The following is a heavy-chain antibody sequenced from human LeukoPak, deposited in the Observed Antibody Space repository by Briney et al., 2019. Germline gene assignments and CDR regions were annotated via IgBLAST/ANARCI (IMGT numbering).Heavy chain of an antibody. CDR2: SYYSGST. CDR1: GGSISSYY. Sequence: PSETLSLTCTVSGGSISSYYWSWIRQPPGKGPEWIGYSYYSGSTTPHPSLKSRVTISVDTSKNQFSLRLRSVTATDTAVYYCARHGGSGSFDYWGQGTLVTVSS. V-gene: IGHV4-59*08. D-gene: IGHD3-3*01. CDR3: ARHGGSGSFDY. J-gene: IGHJ4*02.